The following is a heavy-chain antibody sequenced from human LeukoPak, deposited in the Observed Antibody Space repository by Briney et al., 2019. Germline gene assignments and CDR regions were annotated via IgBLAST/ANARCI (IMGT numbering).Heavy chain of an antibody. CDR1: GYTFTSYG. Sequence: ASVKVSCKASGYTFTSYGISWVRQAPGQGLEWMGWISAYNGNTNYAQKLQGRVTMTRDTSTSTVYMELSSLRSEDTAVYYCASNPSSGYYLFDYWGQGTLVTVSS. CDR3: ASNPSSGYYLFDY. CDR2: ISAYNGNT. D-gene: IGHD3-22*01. J-gene: IGHJ4*02. V-gene: IGHV1-18*01.